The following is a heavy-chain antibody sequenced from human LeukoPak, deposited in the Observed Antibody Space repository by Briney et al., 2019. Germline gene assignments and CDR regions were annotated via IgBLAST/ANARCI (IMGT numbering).Heavy chain of an antibody. V-gene: IGHV1-2*06. CDR2: TDPNTGGT. J-gene: IGHJ4*02. Sequence: GASVKVSCKTSGYTFTNYYIHWVRQAPGQGLEWMGRTDPNTGGTKSAKNFQGRVTMTRDTSISTAYMALSGLRSDDTAVYYCASLYDIVGTTVDYWGQGTLVTVSS. CDR1: GYTFTNYY. D-gene: IGHD1-26*01. CDR3: ASLYDIVGTTVDY.